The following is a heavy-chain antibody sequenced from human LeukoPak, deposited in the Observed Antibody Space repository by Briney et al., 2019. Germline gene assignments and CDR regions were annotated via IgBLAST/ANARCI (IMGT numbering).Heavy chain of an antibody. CDR2: IYHSGST. J-gene: IGHJ5*02. CDR1: GGSISSSNW. CDR3: ARETGYDYVWGSYQRWFDP. V-gene: IGHV4-4*02. Sequence: SVTLSLTCAVSGGSISSSNWWSWVRQPPGKGLEWIGEIYHSGSTNYNPSLKSRVTISVDKSKNQFSLKLSSVTAADTAVYYCARETGYDYVWGSYQRWFDPWGQGTLVTVSS. D-gene: IGHD3-16*02.